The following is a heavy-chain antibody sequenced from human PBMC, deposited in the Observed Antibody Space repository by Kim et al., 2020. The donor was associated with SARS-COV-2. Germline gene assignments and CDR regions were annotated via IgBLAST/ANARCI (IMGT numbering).Heavy chain of an antibody. D-gene: IGHD3-10*01. V-gene: IGHV1-2*04. CDR1: GYTFTGYY. CDR2: INPNSGGT. Sequence: ASVKVSCKASGYTFTGYYMHWVRQAPGQGLEWMGWINPNSGGTNYAQKFQGWVTMTRDTSISTAYMELSRLRSDDTAVYYCAREITMVRGVIIENWFDPWGQGTLVTVSS. J-gene: IGHJ5*02. CDR3: AREITMVRGVIIENWFDP.